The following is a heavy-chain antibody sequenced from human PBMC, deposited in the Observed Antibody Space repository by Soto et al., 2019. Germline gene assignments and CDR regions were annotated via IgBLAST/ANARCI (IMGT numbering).Heavy chain of an antibody. Sequence: EVQLVESGGGLVQPGGSLRLSCAASGFTISNYWMNWVRQAPGKGPEWVANIKEDGSEKYYVDSVKGRFTISSDNAKNALYLQMNSLRAEDTAVCYCVRSRAPGSYPVYWGQGTLVTVSS. CDR3: VRSRAPGSYPVY. J-gene: IGHJ4*02. CDR2: IKEDGSEK. V-gene: IGHV3-7*01. CDR1: GFTISNYW. D-gene: IGHD3-10*01.